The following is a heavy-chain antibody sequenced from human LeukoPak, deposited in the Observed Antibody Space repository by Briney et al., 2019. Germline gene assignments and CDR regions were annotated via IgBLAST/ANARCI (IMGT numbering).Heavy chain of an antibody. CDR3: ARGPYYDFWSAYAWYFDL. CDR2: INPSGGST. CDR1: GYTFTSYY. Sequence: ASVKVSCKASGYTFTSYYMHWVRQAPGQGLEWMGIINPSGGSTSYAQKFQGRVTMTRDTSTSTVYMELSSLRSEDTAVYYCARGPYYDFWSAYAWYFDLWGRGTLVTVSS. V-gene: IGHV1-46*01. J-gene: IGHJ2*01. D-gene: IGHD3-3*01.